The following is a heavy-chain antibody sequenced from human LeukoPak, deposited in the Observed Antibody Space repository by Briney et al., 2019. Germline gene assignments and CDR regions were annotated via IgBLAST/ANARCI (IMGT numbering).Heavy chain of an antibody. V-gene: IGHV4-34*01. CDR1: GGSFSDYY. CDR2: IIHSGST. Sequence: PSETLSLTCAVYGGSFSDYYWSWICQPPGKGLEWIGEIIHSGSTNYSPSLKSRVTISIDTSKNQFSLKLTSVTAADTAVYYCARGGYSYEYYFDYWGQGTLVTVSS. D-gene: IGHD5-18*01. CDR3: ARGGYSYEYYFDY. J-gene: IGHJ4*02.